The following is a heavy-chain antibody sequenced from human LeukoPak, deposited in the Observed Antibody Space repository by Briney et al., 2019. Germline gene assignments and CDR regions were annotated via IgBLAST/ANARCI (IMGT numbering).Heavy chain of an antibody. V-gene: IGHV3-20*04. CDR3: ARDWAPDYGEEDNWFDP. CDR1: GFTFDDYG. Sequence: GGSLRLSCAASGFTFDDYGMSWVRQAPGKGLEWVSGINWNGGSAGYADSVKGRFTISRDNAKNTLYLQMNSLRADDTAVYYCARDWAPDYGEEDNWFDPWGQGTLVTVSS. D-gene: IGHD4-17*01. CDR2: INWNGGSA. J-gene: IGHJ5*02.